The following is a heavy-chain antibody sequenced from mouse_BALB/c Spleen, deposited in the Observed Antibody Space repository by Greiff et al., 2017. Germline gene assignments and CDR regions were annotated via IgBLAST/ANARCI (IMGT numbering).Heavy chain of an antibody. CDR1: GYSITSDYA. Sequence: EVQRVESGPGLVKPSQSLSLTCTVTGYSITSDYAWNWIRQFPGNKLEWMGYISYSGSTSYNPSLKSRISITRDTSKNQFFLQLNSVTTEDTATYYCARGGYYRYYAMDYWGQGTSVTVSS. CDR2: ISYSGST. D-gene: IGHD2-3*01. J-gene: IGHJ4*01. CDR3: ARGGYYRYYAMDY. V-gene: IGHV3-2*02.